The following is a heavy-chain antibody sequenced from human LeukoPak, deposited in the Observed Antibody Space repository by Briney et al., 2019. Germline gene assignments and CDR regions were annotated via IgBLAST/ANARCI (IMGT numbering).Heavy chain of an antibody. CDR3: AREYCTNGVCYKRFDY. CDR1: GFTFSSYA. D-gene: IGHD2-8*01. V-gene: IGHV3-64*01. J-gene: IGHJ4*02. CDR2: ISSNGGST. Sequence: GGSLRLSCAGSGFTFSSYAMHWVRQAPGKGLDSVSGISSNGGSTYHANSVKGRFTISRDNSKNTLYLQMGSLRAEDMAVYYCAREYCTNGVCYKRFDYWGQGTLVTVSS.